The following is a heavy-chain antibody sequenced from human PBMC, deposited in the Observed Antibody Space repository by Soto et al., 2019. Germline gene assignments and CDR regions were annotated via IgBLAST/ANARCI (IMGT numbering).Heavy chain of an antibody. CDR2: IYYSGST. V-gene: IGHV4-39*01. D-gene: IGHD2-15*01. J-gene: IGHJ6*03. Sequence: ETLSLTCTVSGGSISSSSYYWGWIRQPPGKGLEWIGSIYYSGSTYYNPSLKSRVTISVDTSKNQFSLKLSSVTAADTAVYYCARREVVVAATTNMDVWGKGTTVTVSS. CDR1: GGSISSSSYY. CDR3: ARREVVVAATTNMDV.